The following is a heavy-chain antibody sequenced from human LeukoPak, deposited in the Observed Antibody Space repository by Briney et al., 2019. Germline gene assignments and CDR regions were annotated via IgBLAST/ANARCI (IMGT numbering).Heavy chain of an antibody. J-gene: IGHJ4*02. CDR3: ARERPPEGYGS. V-gene: IGHV3-66*02. D-gene: IGHD4-17*01. CDR2: IYSGGST. Sequence: PGGSLRLSCAASGFTVSSNYMSWVRQAPGKGLEWVSVIYSGGSTYCADSVKGRFTISRDNSKNTLYLQMNSLRAEDTAVYYRARERPPEGYGSWGQGTLVTVSS. CDR1: GFTVSSNY.